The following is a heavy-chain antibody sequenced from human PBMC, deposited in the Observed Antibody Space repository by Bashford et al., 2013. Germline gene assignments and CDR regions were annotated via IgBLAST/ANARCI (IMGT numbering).Heavy chain of an antibody. J-gene: IGHJ6*02. Sequence: GGSLRLSCAASGFTFSNYPISWVRQAPGKGLEWVSSISSSSSYIYYADSVKGRFTISRDNAKNSLYLQMNSLRAEDTAVYYCAREGYPSDCSSTSCYNYYGMDVWGQGTTVTVSS. D-gene: IGHD2-2*01. CDR2: ISSSSSYI. CDR1: GFTFSNYP. CDR3: AREGYPSDCSSTSCYNYYGMDV. V-gene: IGHV3-21*01.